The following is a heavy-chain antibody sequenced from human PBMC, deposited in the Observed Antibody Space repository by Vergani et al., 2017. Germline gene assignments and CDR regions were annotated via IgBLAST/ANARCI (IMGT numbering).Heavy chain of an antibody. V-gene: IGHV4-61*01. CDR3: AGSGYYYYMDV. J-gene: IGHJ6*03. Sequence: QVQLQESGPGLVKPSQTLSLTCTVSGGSISSSSYYWGWIRQPPGKGLEWIGYIYYSGSTNYNPSLKSRVTISVDTSKNQFSLKLSSVTAADTAVYYCAGSGYYYYMDVWGKGTTVTVSS. D-gene: IGHD3-10*01. CDR1: GGSISSSSYY. CDR2: IYYSGST.